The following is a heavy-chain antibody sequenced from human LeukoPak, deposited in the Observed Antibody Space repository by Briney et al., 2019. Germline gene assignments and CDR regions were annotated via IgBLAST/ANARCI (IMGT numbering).Heavy chain of an antibody. Sequence: SVKVSCKASGGTFSSYAISWVRQAPGQGLEWMGGIIPIFGTANYAQKFQGRVTITADESTSTAYMELSSLRPEDTAVYYCASGRSGWYYFDYWGQGTLVTVSS. CDR1: GGTFSSYA. V-gene: IGHV1-69*13. CDR2: IIPIFGTA. D-gene: IGHD6-19*01. CDR3: ASGRSGWYYFDY. J-gene: IGHJ4*02.